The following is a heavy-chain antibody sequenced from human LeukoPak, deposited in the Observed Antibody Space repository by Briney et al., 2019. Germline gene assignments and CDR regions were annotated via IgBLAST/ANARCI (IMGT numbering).Heavy chain of an antibody. Sequence: SQTLSLTCSVSGDSIISGSFHWNWIRQPAGKGLEWIGRIYITGSTDYNPSLKSRVTMSVDTSNNQFSLKLTSVTAADTAVYYCAKSWGYAANSLHIQHWGQGARVIVSA. CDR1: GDSIISGSFH. CDR3: AKSWGYAANSLHIQH. V-gene: IGHV4-61*02. CDR2: IYITGST. J-gene: IGHJ1*01. D-gene: IGHD4-23*01.